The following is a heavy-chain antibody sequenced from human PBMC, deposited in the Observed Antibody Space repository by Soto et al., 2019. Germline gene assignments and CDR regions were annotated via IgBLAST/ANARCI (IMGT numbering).Heavy chain of an antibody. V-gene: IGHV1-8*01. CDR2: MNPNSGNT. J-gene: IGHJ5*02. CDR3: ARTDSSGWYEWFDP. Sequence: QVQLVQSGAEVKKPGASVKVSCKASGYTFTSYDINWVRQATGQGLAWMGWMNPNSGNTGYAQKFQGRVTMARNTSISTAYMELSSLRSEDTAVYYCARTDSSGWYEWFDPWGQGTLVTVSS. CDR1: GYTFTSYD. D-gene: IGHD6-19*01.